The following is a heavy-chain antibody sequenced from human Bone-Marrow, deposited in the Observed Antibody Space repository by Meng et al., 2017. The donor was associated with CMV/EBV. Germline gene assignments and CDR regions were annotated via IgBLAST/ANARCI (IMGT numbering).Heavy chain of an antibody. CDR2: IYYSGST. CDR3: ARGYCATTSCYPYYYGMDV. Sequence: SETLSLTCAAYGGSFSGYYWSWIRQSPGKGLEWIGYIYYSGSTNYNPSLKSRVSISVDTSKNKFSLKLSSVTAADTAVYYCARGYCATTSCYPYYYGMDVWGQGNTVTVSS. J-gene: IGHJ6*02. D-gene: IGHD2-2*01. V-gene: IGHV4-59*08. CDR1: GGSFSGYY.